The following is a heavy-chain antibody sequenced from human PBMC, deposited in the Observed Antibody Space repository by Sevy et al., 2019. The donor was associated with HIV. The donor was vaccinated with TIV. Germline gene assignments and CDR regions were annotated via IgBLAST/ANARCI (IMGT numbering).Heavy chain of an antibody. CDR3: AKAIPAAAGTGAFDV. Sequence: GGSLRLSCAASGFTFSSFHMTWVRQAPGKGLEWVSTIRNSNTFYAESVKGRFTISIDNSKNTLGLQMNILRAEDTTIYYCAKAIPAAAGTGAFDVWGQGTMVTVSS. CDR1: GFTFSSFH. CDR2: IRNSNT. J-gene: IGHJ3*01. D-gene: IGHD6-13*01. V-gene: IGHV3-23*01.